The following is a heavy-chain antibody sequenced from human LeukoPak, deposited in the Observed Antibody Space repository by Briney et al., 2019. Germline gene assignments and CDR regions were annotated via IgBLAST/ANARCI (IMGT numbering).Heavy chain of an antibody. CDR3: ARGGDPSLYSSSWYFFDY. CDR1: GYTFTSYY. J-gene: IGHJ4*02. V-gene: IGHV1-46*01. CDR2: ISPSGGST. D-gene: IGHD6-13*01. Sequence: ASVKVSCKASGYTFTSYYMYWVRQAPGQGLEWMGIISPSGGSTTYAQKFQGRVTMTRDTSTSTVYMELSSLRSKDTAVYYCARGGDPSLYSSSWYFFDYWGQGTLVTVSS.